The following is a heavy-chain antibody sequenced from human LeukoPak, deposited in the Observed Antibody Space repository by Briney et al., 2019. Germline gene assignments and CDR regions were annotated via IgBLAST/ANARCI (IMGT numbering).Heavy chain of an antibody. CDR3: ARLYEGKRPPDY. Sequence: PSETLSLTCTVSGDSINSGSYYWGWIRQPPGKGLEWFGSISHRGNTYYNPFLRSRVTIAVDTSKNQLSLKLSSVTAADTAVYYCARLYEGKRPPDYWGQGTLVTVSS. J-gene: IGHJ4*02. CDR1: GDSINSGSYY. CDR2: ISHRGNT. D-gene: IGHD2-8*01. V-gene: IGHV4-39*01.